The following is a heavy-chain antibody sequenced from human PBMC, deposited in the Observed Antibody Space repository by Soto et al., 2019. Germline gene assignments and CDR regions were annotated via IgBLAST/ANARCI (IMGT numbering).Heavy chain of an antibody. CDR1: GGSFSGYY. D-gene: IGHD3-22*01. J-gene: IGHJ4*02. CDR2: INHSGST. V-gene: IGHV4-34*01. CDR3: AATGYYYDSSGPHGGFDY. Sequence: QVQLQQWGAGLLKPSETLSLTCAVYGGSFSGYYWSWIRQPPGKGLEWIGEINHSGSTNYNPSLKSRVTISVDTSKNQFSLKLSSVTAADTAVYYCAATGYYYDSSGPHGGFDYWGQGTLVTVSS.